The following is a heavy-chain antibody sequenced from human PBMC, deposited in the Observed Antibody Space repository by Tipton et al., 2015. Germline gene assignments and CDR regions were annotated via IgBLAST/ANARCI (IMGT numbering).Heavy chain of an antibody. Sequence: TLSLTCTVSGGSISSDYWSWIRQTPGKGLEWIAYIHYTGTTNYNPSLRSRVAISINTPKNQFSLRLTSVTAADTAVYYCAGLYAYFAYWGQGALVTVSS. CDR3: AGLYAYFAY. CDR1: GGSISSDY. J-gene: IGHJ4*02. V-gene: IGHV4-59*01. CDR2: IHYTGTT. D-gene: IGHD2/OR15-2a*01.